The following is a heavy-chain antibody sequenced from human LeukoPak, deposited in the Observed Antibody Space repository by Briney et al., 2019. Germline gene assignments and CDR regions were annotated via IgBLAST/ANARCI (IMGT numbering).Heavy chain of an antibody. D-gene: IGHD5-12*01. CDR3: ARGFSGYDPYFDY. Sequence: ASVKVSCKASGYTLTSYGISWVRQAPGQGLEWMGWISAYNGITNYAQKVQGRVSMTTDTSTSTAYMELRSLRSDDTAVYYCARGFSGYDPYFDYWGQGTLVTVSS. V-gene: IGHV1-18*01. CDR2: ISAYNGIT. J-gene: IGHJ4*02. CDR1: GYTLTSYG.